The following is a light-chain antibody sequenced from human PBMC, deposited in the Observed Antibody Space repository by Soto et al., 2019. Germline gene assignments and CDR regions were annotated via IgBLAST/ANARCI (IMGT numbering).Light chain of an antibody. V-gene: IGLV2-8*01. CDR2: EVS. J-gene: IGLJ3*02. Sequence: VLTQPPSASGSRGQSVTISCTGTSSDVGGYNYVSWYQQHPGKAPKLMIYEVSKRPSGVPDRFSGSKSGNTASLTVSGLQPEDEADYYCSSYAGSNNLGVFGGGTKLTVL. CDR1: SSDVGGYNY. CDR3: SSYAGSNNLGV.